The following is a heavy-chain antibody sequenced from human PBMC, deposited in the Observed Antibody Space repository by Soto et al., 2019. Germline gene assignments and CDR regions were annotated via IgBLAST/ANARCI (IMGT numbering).Heavy chain of an antibody. D-gene: IGHD4-4*01. CDR3: AKRRGDHSNYSWGIDV. CDR2: ISYDGSHK. CDR1: GFTFRNYG. J-gene: IGHJ6*02. Sequence: PGGSLRLSCAASGFTFRNYGMHWVRQAPGKGLVWVTVISYDGSHKYYADSVKGRFTISRDNSKNTVYLEMNSLRDEDTAVYYCAKRRGDHSNYSWGIDVWGQGTTVTVSS. V-gene: IGHV3-30*18.